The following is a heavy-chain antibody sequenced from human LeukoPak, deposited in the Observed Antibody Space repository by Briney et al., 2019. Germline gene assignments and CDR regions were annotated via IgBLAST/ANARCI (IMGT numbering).Heavy chain of an antibody. J-gene: IGHJ6*02. Sequence: GGSLRLSCAASGFTFSSYSMNWVRQAPGKGLEWVSYISSSGSTIYYADSVKGRFTISRDNAKNSLYLQMNSLRDEDTAVYYCARAYSPPNRKVLRFLEWLFQKSYYYGMDVWGQGTTVTVSS. D-gene: IGHD3-3*01. CDR3: ARAYSPPNRKVLRFLEWLFQKSYYYGMDV. CDR1: GFTFSSYS. V-gene: IGHV3-48*02. CDR2: ISSSGSTI.